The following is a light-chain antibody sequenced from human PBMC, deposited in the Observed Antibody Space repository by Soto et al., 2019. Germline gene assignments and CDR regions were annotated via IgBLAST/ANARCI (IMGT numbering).Light chain of an antibody. CDR2: DNN. Sequence: QSVLTPPPSVSAAPGQKVTISCSGSSSNIGNNYVSWYQQLPGTAPKLLIYDNNKRPSGIPDRFSGSKSGTSGTLDITGLQTGDEADYYCATWDGSLPAEVFGGGTQLTVL. CDR3: ATWDGSLPAEV. V-gene: IGLV1-51*01. CDR1: SSNIGNNY. J-gene: IGLJ2*01.